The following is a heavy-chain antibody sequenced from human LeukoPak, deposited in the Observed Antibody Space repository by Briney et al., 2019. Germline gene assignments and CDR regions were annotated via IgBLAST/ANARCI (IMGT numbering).Heavy chain of an antibody. J-gene: IGHJ4*02. CDR2: IIPIFGTA. D-gene: IGHD5-18*01. Sequence: GASVKVSCKASGGTFSSYAISWVRQAPGQGLEWMGRIIPIFGTANYAQKFQGRVTITTDESTSTAYMELSSLRSEDTAVYYCARDRGGIQLWLAFDYWGQGTLVTVSS. CDR1: GGTFSSYA. V-gene: IGHV1-69*05. CDR3: ARDRGGIQLWLAFDY.